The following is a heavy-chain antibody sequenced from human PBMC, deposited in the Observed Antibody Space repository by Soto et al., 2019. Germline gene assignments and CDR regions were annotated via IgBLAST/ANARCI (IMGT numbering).Heavy chain of an antibody. CDR3: ARFKSYYYYGMDV. J-gene: IGHJ6*02. V-gene: IGHV4-34*01. Sequence: SETLSLTCAVYGGSFSGYYWSWIRQPPGKGLEWIGEINHSGSTNYNPSLKSRVTISVDTSKNQFSLKLSSVTAADTAVYYCARFKSYYYYGMDVWGQGTKVTVSS. CDR1: GGSFSGYY. CDR2: INHSGST.